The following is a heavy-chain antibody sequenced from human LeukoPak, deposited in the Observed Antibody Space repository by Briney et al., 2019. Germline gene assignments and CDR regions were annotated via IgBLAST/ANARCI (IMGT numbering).Heavy chain of an antibody. V-gene: IGHV4-4*07. J-gene: IGHJ6*03. CDR1: GGSISSYY. D-gene: IGHD6-19*01. CDR3: ASRVAAHYYYYYYMDV. Sequence: PSETLSLTCTVSGGSISSYYWSWIRQPAGKGLEWIGRIYTSGSTNYNPSLKSRVTMSVDTSKNQFSLKLSSVTAADTAVYYCASRVAAHYYYYYYMDVWGKGTTVTVSS. CDR2: IYTSGST.